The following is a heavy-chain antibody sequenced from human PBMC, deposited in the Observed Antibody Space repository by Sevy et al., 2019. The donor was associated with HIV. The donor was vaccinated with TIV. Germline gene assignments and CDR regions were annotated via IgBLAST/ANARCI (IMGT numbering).Heavy chain of an antibody. CDR3: AKYGSNWYFRYSYYYIDV. V-gene: IGHV3-7*03. CDR2: IKQDGSEK. CDR1: GFTFSSYW. Sequence: GGSLRLSCAASGFTFSSYWMSWVRQAPGKGLEWVANIKQDGSEKYYVDSVKGRFTIARDNAKNSVYLQMNSLRAEDTAVYYCAKYGSNWYFRYSYYYIDVWGKGTTVTVSS. D-gene: IGHD6-13*01. J-gene: IGHJ6*03.